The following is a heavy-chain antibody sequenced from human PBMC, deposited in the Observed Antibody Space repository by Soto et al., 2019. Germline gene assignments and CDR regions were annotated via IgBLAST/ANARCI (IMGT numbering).Heavy chain of an antibody. Sequence: SETLSLTFTVSGVSISSSSYYWAWIRQPPGQGLEWIGTIYYSGSTYYNASLKSRVTISVDSSKSHFSLKLFSVTAADTAVYYCARWGGDFWNAIWGQGTLVTVSS. CDR1: GVSISSSSYY. J-gene: IGHJ4*02. CDR2: IYYSGST. CDR3: ARWGGDFWNAI. D-gene: IGHD3-3*01. V-gene: IGHV4-39*02.